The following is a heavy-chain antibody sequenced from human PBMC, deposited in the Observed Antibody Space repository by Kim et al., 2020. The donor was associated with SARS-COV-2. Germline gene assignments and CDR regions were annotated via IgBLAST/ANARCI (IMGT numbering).Heavy chain of an antibody. CDR2: MYPGGST. V-gene: IGHV3-53*01. D-gene: IGHD3-10*01. CDR1: GFSVSRNY. Sequence: GGSLRLSCAASGFSVSRNYMTWVRQARGKGLEWVSIMYPGGSTYYADSVKGRFTFSRDDSKNTLYLRMNSLRTEDTAVYYCAKEGGYYGSGTFIWGQGTMVTVSS. CDR3: AKEGGYYGSGTFI. J-gene: IGHJ3*01.